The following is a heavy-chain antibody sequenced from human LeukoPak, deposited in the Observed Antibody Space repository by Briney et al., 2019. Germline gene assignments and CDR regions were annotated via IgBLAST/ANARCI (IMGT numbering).Heavy chain of an antibody. CDR3: ARGHYQIEL. CDR1: GFTFSSYA. D-gene: IGHD3-10*01. CDR2: ISSNGGST. V-gene: IGHV3-64*01. Sequence: GGSLRLSCAASGFTFSSYAMHWVRQAPGKGLEYVSAISSNGGSTYYANSVEGRFTISRDNSKNTLYLQMGSLRAEDTAVYYCARGHYQIELWGQGTLVTVSS. J-gene: IGHJ4*02.